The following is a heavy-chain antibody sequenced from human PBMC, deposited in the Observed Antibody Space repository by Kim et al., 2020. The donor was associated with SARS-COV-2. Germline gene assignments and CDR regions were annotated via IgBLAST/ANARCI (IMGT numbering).Heavy chain of an antibody. CDR3: ARHGSSGWVYYFDY. Sequence: SETLSLTCTVSGGSISSSSYYWGWIRQPPGKGLEWIGSIYYSGSTYYNPSLKSRVTISVDTSKNQFSLKLSSVTAADTAVYYCARHGSSGWVYYFDYWGQGTLVTVSS. CDR2: IYYSGST. J-gene: IGHJ4*02. CDR1: GGSISSSSYY. V-gene: IGHV4-39*01. D-gene: IGHD6-19*01.